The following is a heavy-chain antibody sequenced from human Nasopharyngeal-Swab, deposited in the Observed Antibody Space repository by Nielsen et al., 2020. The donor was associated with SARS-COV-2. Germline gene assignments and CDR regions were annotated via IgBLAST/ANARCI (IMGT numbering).Heavy chain of an antibody. V-gene: IGHV3-9*01. CDR1: GFAFVDYG. J-gene: IGHJ4*02. Sequence: SRRPSCAASGFAFVDYGMPWFRQAPGKGLDWVSAISWNGGSIGYADSLTGRFTISRDNPKNSLYLQMNSLRAEDTALYYCAKAHPLGVFDYWGQGTLVTVSS. CDR3: AKAHPLGVFDY. CDR2: ISWNGGSI. D-gene: IGHD2-8*01.